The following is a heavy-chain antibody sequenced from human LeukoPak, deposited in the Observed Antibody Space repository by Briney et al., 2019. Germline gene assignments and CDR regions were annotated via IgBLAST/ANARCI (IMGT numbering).Heavy chain of an antibody. CDR3: ARAGTAVAGTRFDY. CDR2: IYTSGST. D-gene: IGHD6-19*01. Sequence: PSETLSLTCTVSGGSISSYYWSWIRQPAGKGPEWIGRIYTSGSTNYNPSLKSRVTMSVDTSKNQFSLKLSSVTAADTAVYYCARAGTAVAGTRFDYWGQGILVTVSS. CDR1: GGSISSYY. J-gene: IGHJ4*02. V-gene: IGHV4-4*07.